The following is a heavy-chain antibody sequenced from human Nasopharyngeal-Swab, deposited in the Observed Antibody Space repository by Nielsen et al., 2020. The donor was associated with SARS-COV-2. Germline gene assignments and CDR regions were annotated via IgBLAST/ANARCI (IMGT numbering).Heavy chain of an antibody. V-gene: IGHV1-8*01. CDR2: MNPNSGNT. CDR1: GYTFTSHD. CDR3: ARGRGGWFGELFDY. J-gene: IGHJ4*02. D-gene: IGHD3-10*01. Sequence: ASVKVSCKASGYTFTSHDINWVRQATGRGLEWMGWMNPNSGNTGYAQKFQGRVTMTRNTSISTAYMELSSLRSEDTAVYYCARGRGGWFGELFDYWGQGTLVTVSS.